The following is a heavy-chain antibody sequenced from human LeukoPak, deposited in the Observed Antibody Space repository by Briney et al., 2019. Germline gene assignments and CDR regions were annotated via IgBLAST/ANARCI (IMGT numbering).Heavy chain of an antibody. Sequence: ASVKVSCKASGYTFTSYGISWVRQAPGQGLEWMGWISAYNGNTNYAQKLQGRVTMTTDTSTSTAYMELRSLRSDDTAVYYCARIHDFWSGYPRHNWFDPWGQGTLVTVSS. CDR2: ISAYNGNT. CDR3: ARIHDFWSGYPRHNWFDP. CDR1: GYTFTSYG. D-gene: IGHD3-3*01. J-gene: IGHJ5*02. V-gene: IGHV1-18*01.